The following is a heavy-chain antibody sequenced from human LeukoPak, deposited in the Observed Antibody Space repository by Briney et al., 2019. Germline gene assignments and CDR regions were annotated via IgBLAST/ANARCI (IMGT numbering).Heavy chain of an antibody. J-gene: IGHJ6*03. CDR3: AKVGRGFWSGYYSPYYYMDV. D-gene: IGHD3-3*01. V-gene: IGHV3-30*02. CDR1: GFTFSSYG. Sequence: GGSVRLSCAASGFTFSSYGMHWVRQAPGKGLEWVAFIRYDGSNKYYADSVKGRFTISRDNSKNTLYLQMNSLRAEDTAVYYCAKVGRGFWSGYYSPYYYMDVWGKGTTVTVSS. CDR2: IRYDGSNK.